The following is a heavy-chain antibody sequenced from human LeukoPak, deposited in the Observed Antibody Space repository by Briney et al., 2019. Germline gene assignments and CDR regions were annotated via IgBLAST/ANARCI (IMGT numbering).Heavy chain of an antibody. D-gene: IGHD2/OR15-2a*01. Sequence: PSETLSLTCAVYGGSFSGYYWSWIRQPPGKGLEWIGEINHSGSTNYNPSLKSRVTISVDTSKNQFSLKLSSVTAADTAVYYCARGYQYFSWLDYWGQGTLVTVSS. V-gene: IGHV4-34*01. J-gene: IGHJ4*02. CDR2: INHSGST. CDR3: ARGYQYFSWLDY. CDR1: GGSFSGYY.